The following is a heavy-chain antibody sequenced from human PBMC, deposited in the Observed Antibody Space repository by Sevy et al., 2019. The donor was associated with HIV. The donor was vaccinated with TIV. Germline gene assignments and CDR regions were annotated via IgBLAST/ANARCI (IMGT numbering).Heavy chain of an antibody. CDR2: IYPGDSDT. V-gene: IGHV5-51*04. Sequence: GESLKISCKGSGYSFTSYWIGWVRQMPGKGLEWMGIIYPGDSDTRYSPSFQGQVTISADKPISTAYLQWSSLKASDTAMYYCARAFSYSSSWYPEGGWFDPWGQGTLVTVSS. J-gene: IGHJ5*02. CDR1: GYSFTSYW. CDR3: ARAFSYSSSWYPEGGWFDP. D-gene: IGHD6-13*01.